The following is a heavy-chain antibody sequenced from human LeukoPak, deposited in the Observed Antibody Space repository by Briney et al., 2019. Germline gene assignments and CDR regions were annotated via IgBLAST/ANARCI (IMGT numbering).Heavy chain of an antibody. J-gene: IGHJ4*02. CDR3: ASAGRLEGTNWGTIDS. CDR1: GFTLSNYA. CDR2: IWNDGGNE. D-gene: IGHD7-27*01. Sequence: GGSLRLSCAASGFTLSNYAMHWVRQAPGKGLEWVAVIWNDGGNENYADSVKGRFTISRDTSRNTLSLQMNSLGVDGTAVYWCASAGRLEGTNWGTIDSWGRGTLVNVYS. V-gene: IGHV3-33*01.